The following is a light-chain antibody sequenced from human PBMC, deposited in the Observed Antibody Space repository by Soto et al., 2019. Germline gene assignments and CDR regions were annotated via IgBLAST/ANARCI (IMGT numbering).Light chain of an antibody. V-gene: IGLV1-44*01. Sequence: QSVLTQPPSASGTPGERVTISCFGSSSNLGRNPVHWYQQVPGTAPKLLIHNNNQRPSGGPARFSGSKSGTSASLAISGLQSEDEADYYCAAWDDSLNGVLFGGGTKLTVL. CDR1: SSNLGRNP. CDR3: AAWDDSLNGVL. J-gene: IGLJ2*01. CDR2: NNN.